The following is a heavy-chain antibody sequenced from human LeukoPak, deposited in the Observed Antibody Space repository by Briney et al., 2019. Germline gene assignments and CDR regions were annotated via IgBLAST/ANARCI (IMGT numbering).Heavy chain of an antibody. D-gene: IGHD6-19*01. CDR2: IRGGGGST. CDR3: AKGGSSGWYKKNFDS. Sequence: GGSLRLSCAASGFTFSSFAMRWVRQAPGKGLEWVSAIRGGGGSTYSADSVKGRFTISRDNSKNTLYLRMNSLRAEDTAVYYCAKGGSSGWYKKNFDSWGQGTLVTVSS. CDR1: GFTFSSFA. V-gene: IGHV3-23*01. J-gene: IGHJ4*02.